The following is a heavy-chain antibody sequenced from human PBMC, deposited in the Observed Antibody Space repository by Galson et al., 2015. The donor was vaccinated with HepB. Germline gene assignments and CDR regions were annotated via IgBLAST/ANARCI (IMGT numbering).Heavy chain of an antibody. CDR3: ARARLYNPPLYGDFDY. V-gene: IGHV4-59*01. CDR1: GGSISGYY. CDR2: IFNSGST. J-gene: IGHJ4*02. Sequence: SETLSLTCSVSGGSISGYYWSWIRQPPGKGLEWIGYIFNSGSTNYNPSLKSRVTISADTSQNHFSLRLSSVTAADTAVYYCARARLYNPPLYGDFDYWGQGILVTVSS. D-gene: IGHD4-17*01.